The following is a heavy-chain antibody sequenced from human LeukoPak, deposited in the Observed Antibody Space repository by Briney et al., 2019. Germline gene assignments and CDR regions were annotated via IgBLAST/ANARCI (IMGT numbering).Heavy chain of an antibody. V-gene: IGHV3-11*01. D-gene: IGHD3-22*01. CDR2: ISSSGSTI. Sequence: PGGSLRLSCAASGFTFSDYYMSWIRQAPGKGLEWVSYISSSGSTIYYADSVKGRFTISRDNAKNSLYLQMNSLRAEDTAVYYCARASLHRAPYYDSSGLDYWGQGTLVTVSS. CDR3: ARASLHRAPYYDSSGLDY. CDR1: GFTFSDYY. J-gene: IGHJ4*02.